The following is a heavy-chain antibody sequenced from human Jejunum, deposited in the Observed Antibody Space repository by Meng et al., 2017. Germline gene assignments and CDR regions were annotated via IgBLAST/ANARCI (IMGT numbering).Heavy chain of an antibody. CDR3: AREAVTAGFEP. V-gene: IGHV3-74*01. D-gene: IGHD2-21*02. Sequence: EVQLVESGGGLVQPGGSLTLSCVASGFSFSSYWIHWVRQAPGKGLVWVSRIRFDGSYLNYADSVKGRFTISRDNARNTLYLQMNSLTVEDTAVYYCAREAVTAGFEPWGQGTLVTVSS. CDR2: IRFDGSYL. CDR1: GFSFSSYW. J-gene: IGHJ5*02.